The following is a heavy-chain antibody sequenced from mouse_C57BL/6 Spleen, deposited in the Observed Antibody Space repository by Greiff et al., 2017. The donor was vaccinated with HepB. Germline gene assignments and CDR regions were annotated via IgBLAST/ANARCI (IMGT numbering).Heavy chain of an antibody. CDR1: GYTFTSYW. V-gene: IGHV1-72*01. Sequence: QVQLKQPGAELVKPGASVKLSCKASGYTFTSYWMHWVKQRPGRGLEWIGRIDPNSGGTKYNEKFKSKATLTVDKPSSTAYMQLSSLTSEDSAVYYCARGGYDYDRREFAYWGQGTLVTVSA. CDR2: IDPNSGGT. J-gene: IGHJ3*01. CDR3: ARGGYDYDRREFAY. D-gene: IGHD2-4*01.